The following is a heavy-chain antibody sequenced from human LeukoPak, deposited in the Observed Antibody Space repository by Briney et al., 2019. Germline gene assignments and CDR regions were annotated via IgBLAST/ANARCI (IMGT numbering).Heavy chain of an antibody. V-gene: IGHV4-61*02. CDR3: ARGDYYDSSGYYYGHAFDI. CDR1: GGSMSSGSYY. D-gene: IGHD3-22*01. J-gene: IGHJ3*02. Sequence: SQTLSLTCTVSGGSMSSGSYYWSWIRQPAGKGLEWIGRIYTSGSTNYNPSLKSRVTISVDTSKNQFSLKLSSVTAADTAVYYCARGDYYDSSGYYYGHAFDIWGQGTMVTVSS. CDR2: IYTSGST.